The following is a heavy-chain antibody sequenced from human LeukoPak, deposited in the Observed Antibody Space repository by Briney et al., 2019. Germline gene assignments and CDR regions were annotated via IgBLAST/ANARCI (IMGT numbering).Heavy chain of an antibody. D-gene: IGHD2-2*01. CDR3: ARASGYCSSTSCPDMDY. Sequence: ASVKVSCKASGYTVTSYGISWVRQAPGQGLEWMGWINPNSGAANYAQKFQGRVTMTRDTSIVTTYMELNSLRSDDTAVYYCARASGYCSSTSCPDMDYWGQGTLVTVSS. J-gene: IGHJ4*02. CDR1: GYTVTSYG. CDR2: INPNSGAA. V-gene: IGHV1-2*02.